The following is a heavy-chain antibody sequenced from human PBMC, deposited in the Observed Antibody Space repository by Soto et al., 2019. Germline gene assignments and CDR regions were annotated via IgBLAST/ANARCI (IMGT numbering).Heavy chain of an antibody. CDR2: INHSGST. CDR3: ARLGSWATTIDY. D-gene: IGHD1-26*01. J-gene: IGHJ4*02. V-gene: IGHV4-34*01. CDR1: GGSFSGYY. Sequence: QVQLQQWGAGLLKPSETLSLTCAVYGGSFSGYYWSWIRQPPGKGLEWIGEINHSGSTNYNPSLKSRVTISVDTSENQFSLKLSSVTAADTAVYYCARLGSWATTIDYWGQGTLVTVSS.